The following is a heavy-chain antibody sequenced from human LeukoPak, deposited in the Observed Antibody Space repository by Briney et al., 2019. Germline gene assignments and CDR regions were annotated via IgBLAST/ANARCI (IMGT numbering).Heavy chain of an antibody. J-gene: IGHJ3*02. CDR2: ISSSSSTI. CDR1: GFTFSSYS. V-gene: IGHV3-48*01. Sequence: PGGSLRLSCAASGFTFSSYSMNWVRQAPGKGLEWVSYISSSSSTIYHADSVKGRFTISRDNAKNSLYLQMNSLRAEDTAVYYCARDGAALDIWGQGTMVTVSS. CDR3: ARDGAALDI. D-gene: IGHD3-16*01.